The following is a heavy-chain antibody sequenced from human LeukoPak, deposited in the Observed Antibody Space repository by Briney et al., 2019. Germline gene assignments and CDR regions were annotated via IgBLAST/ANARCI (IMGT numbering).Heavy chain of an antibody. D-gene: IGHD5-12*01. V-gene: IGHV1-46*01. CDR3: ARESATTGTYDY. J-gene: IGHJ4*02. CDR1: GYTFTSYY. CDR2: INPSGGST. Sequence: ASVKVSCKASGYTFTSYYMHWVRQAPGQGLEWMGIINPSGGSTSYAQKFQGRVTMTRDTSTSTVYMELSNLRSEDTAVYYCARESATTGTYDYWGQGTLVTVSS.